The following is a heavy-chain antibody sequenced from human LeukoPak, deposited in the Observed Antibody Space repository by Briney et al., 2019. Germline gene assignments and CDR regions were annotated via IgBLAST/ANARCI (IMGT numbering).Heavy chain of an antibody. CDR1: GFTFSSYS. D-gene: IGHD6-13*01. CDR3: AKDGAAAGTKYFDY. CDR2: ISGSGGST. Sequence: SGGSLRLSCAASGFTFSSYSMNWVRQAPGKGPEWVSAISGSGGSTYYADSVKGRFTISRDNSKNTLYLQMNSLRAEDTAVYYCAKDGAAAGTKYFDYWGQGTLVTVSS. V-gene: IGHV3-23*01. J-gene: IGHJ4*02.